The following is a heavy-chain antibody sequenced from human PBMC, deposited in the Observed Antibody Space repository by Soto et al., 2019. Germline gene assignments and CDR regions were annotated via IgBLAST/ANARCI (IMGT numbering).Heavy chain of an antibody. Sequence: ASVNVSCKASGYTFTGYYMHWVRQAPGQGLEWMGWINPNSGGTNYAQKFQGRVTMTRDTSISTAYMELSRLRSDDTAVYYCARDLTIVTGSFDCWGQGTLVTGSS. V-gene: IGHV1-2*02. CDR1: GYTFTGYY. D-gene: IGHD1-26*01. CDR2: INPNSGGT. J-gene: IGHJ4*02. CDR3: ARDLTIVTGSFDC.